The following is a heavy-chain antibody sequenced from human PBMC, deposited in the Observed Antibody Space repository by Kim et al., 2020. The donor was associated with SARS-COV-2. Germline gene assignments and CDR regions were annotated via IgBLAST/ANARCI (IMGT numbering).Heavy chain of an antibody. J-gene: IGHJ4*02. CDR3: ARDIYAFGGVISFVY. V-gene: IGHV3-21*01. D-gene: IGHD3-16*01. Sequence: DSGKGRFTISRDNAKNSLYLQMNSLRAEDTAVYYCARDIYAFGGVISFVYWGQGTLVTVSS.